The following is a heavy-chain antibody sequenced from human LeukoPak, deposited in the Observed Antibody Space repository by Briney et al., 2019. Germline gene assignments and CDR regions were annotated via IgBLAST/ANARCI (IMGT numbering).Heavy chain of an antibody. CDR3: ARDSSGYQ. Sequence: GGSLRLSCAASGFTFSTYWMSWVRQAPGKGLEWVANIKEDGSEKYYGDSVKGRFTISRDNAKNSLYLEMDSLRVEDTAVYYCARDSSGYQWGQGTLVTVSS. J-gene: IGHJ4*02. CDR1: GFTFSTYW. D-gene: IGHD3-22*01. V-gene: IGHV3-7*01. CDR2: IKEDGSEK.